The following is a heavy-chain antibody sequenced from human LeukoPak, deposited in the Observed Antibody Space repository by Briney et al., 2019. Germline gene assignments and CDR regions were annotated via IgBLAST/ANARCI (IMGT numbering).Heavy chain of an antibody. V-gene: IGHV3-23*01. D-gene: IGHD2-2*01. CDR1: GFTFSSHA. Sequence: GGSLRLSCAASGFTFSSHAMSWVRQAPGKGVEWVSAISGSGGSTYYADSVKGRFTISRDNSKNTLYLQMNSLRAEDTAVYYCAKDVSSSTSGTPHYWGQGTLVTVSS. CDR3: AKDVSSSTSGTPHY. CDR2: ISGSGGST. J-gene: IGHJ4*02.